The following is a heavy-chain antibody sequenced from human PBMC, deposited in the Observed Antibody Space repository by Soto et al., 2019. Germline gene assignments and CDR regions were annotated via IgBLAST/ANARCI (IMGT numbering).Heavy chain of an antibody. Sequence: SETLSLTCAVSGGSISSNNWWSWVRQPPGKGLEWIGEIYHSGSTNHNPSLKSRVTISVDKSKNQFSLRLSSVTAADTAVYYCARSLSSSWYWLDCWGQGALVTVSS. CDR1: GGSISSNNW. CDR2: IYHSGST. V-gene: IGHV4-4*02. CDR3: ARSLSSSWYWLDC. J-gene: IGHJ4*02. D-gene: IGHD6-13*01.